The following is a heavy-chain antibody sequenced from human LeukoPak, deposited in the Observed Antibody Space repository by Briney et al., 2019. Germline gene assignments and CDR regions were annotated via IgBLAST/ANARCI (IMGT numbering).Heavy chain of an antibody. D-gene: IGHD3-10*01. V-gene: IGHV4-59*01. CDR2: IYYSGST. Sequence: SETLSLTCTVSGGSISTYYWSWIRQPPGKGLEWIGYIYYSGSTNYNPSLKSRVTISVDTSKNQFSLKLSSVTAADTAVYYRVRGSGSYYNVIDYWGQGTLVTVSS. J-gene: IGHJ4*02. CDR1: GGSISTYY. CDR3: VRGSGSYYNVIDY.